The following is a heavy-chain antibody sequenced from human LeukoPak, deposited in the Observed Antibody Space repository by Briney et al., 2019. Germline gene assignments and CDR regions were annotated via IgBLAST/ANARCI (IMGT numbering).Heavy chain of an antibody. CDR3: ARVRSIAAAGTGYIDV. CDR1: GGSISSSSYY. D-gene: IGHD6-13*01. Sequence: SETLSLTCTVSGGSISSSSYYWGWIRQPPGKGLEWIGSIYYSGSTYYNPSLKSRVTISVDTSKNQFSLKLSSVTAADTAVYYCARVRSIAAAGTGYIDVWGKGTTVTVSS. V-gene: IGHV4-39*07. J-gene: IGHJ6*03. CDR2: IYYSGST.